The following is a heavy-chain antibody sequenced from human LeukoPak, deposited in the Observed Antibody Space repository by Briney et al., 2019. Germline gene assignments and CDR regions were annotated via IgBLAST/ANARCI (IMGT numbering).Heavy chain of an antibody. CDR2: ISSSSSTI. J-gene: IGHJ4*02. Sequence: QAGGSLRLSCAASGFTFSSYSMNWVRQAPGKGLEWVSYISSSSSTIYYADSVKGRFTISRDNAKNSLYLQMNSLRAEDTAVYYCAREQYGSGSYSDYWGQGTLVTVSS. CDR3: AREQYGSGSYSDY. D-gene: IGHD3-10*01. CDR1: GFTFSSYS. V-gene: IGHV3-48*04.